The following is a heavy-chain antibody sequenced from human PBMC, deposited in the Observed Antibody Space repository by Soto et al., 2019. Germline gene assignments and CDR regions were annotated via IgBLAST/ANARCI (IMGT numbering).Heavy chain of an antibody. CDR3: ASWGRGPANWFDP. J-gene: IGHJ5*02. Sequence: QVQLVQSGAEVKKPGASVKVSCKASGYTFTGYYMHWVRQAPGQGLEWMGWINPNSGGTNYAQKLQGRVNMTRDTSISTAYMELSRLRSDDPAVYYCASWGRGPANWFDPWGQGTLVTVSS. D-gene: IGHD3-10*01. CDR1: GYTFTGYY. CDR2: INPNSGGT. V-gene: IGHV1-2*02.